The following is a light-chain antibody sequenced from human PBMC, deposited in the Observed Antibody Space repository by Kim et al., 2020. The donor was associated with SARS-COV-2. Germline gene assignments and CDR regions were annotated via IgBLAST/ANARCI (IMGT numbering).Light chain of an antibody. J-gene: IGLJ2*01. CDR3: CSYAGSVV. CDR1: SSEVGGYNY. Sequence: SPGQSVTISCTGTSSEVGGYNYVSWYQQHPGKAPKLMIYDVSKRPSGVPDRFSGSKSGNTASLTISGLQAEDEADYYCCSYAGSVVFGGGTQLTVL. V-gene: IGLV2-11*01. CDR2: DVS.